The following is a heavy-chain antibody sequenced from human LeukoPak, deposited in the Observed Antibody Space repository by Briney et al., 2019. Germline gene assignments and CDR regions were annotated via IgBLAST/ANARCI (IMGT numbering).Heavy chain of an antibody. D-gene: IGHD3-10*01. CDR1: GFTFRSDG. CDR2: ISYDGGNK. Sequence: GGSLRLSCAASGFTFRSDGMHWVRQAPGKGLEWVGVISYDGGNKYYADSVKGRFTISRDNSKNTLYLQMNSLRTEDTAVYYCAKDIGEGGQWAFNYWGQGTLVTVSS. J-gene: IGHJ4*02. V-gene: IGHV3-30*18. CDR3: AKDIGEGGQWAFNY.